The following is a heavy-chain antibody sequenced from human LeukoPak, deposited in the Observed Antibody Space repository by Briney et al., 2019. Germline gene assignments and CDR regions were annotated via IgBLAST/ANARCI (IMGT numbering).Heavy chain of an antibody. V-gene: IGHV1-2*02. D-gene: IGHD3-22*01. CDR3: ARVVSDYDREYYYMDV. Sequence: GASVKVSCKASGYTFTGYYMHWVRQAPGQGLEWMGWINPNSGGTNYAQKFQGRVTMTRDTSISTAYMELSRLRSDDTAVYYCARVVSDYDREYYYMDVWGKGTTVTVSS. CDR2: INPNSGGT. J-gene: IGHJ6*03. CDR1: GYTFTGYY.